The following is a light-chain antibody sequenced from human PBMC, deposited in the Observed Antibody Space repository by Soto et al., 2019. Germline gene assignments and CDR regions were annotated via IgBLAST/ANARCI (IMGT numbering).Light chain of an antibody. CDR3: QSYDSRLSGYV. CDR2: ENN. CDR1: SSNIGAGYE. J-gene: IGLJ1*01. V-gene: IGLV1-40*01. Sequence: QSVLTQPPSVSAAPGQRVTISCTGSSSNIGAGYEAHWYQQVPGTAPKLLIYENNNRPSGVPDRFSGSKSGTSASLAITGLQAEDEDEYYCQSYDSRLSGYVFGTGTKLTVL.